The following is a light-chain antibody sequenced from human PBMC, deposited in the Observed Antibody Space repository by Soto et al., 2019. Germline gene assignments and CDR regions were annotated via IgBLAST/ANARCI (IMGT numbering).Light chain of an antibody. J-gene: IGKJ1*01. Sequence: DIVMTQSPGTVSVSPGERVTLSCRASQSVRNNLAWYQQKPGQAPRLLIFGASTRATGTPARFSGSGSGTEFNLTISSLQYEDFEVYYCQQYNEWPPWTFGQGTKVDIK. CDR1: QSVRNN. CDR2: GAS. V-gene: IGKV3-15*01. CDR3: QQYNEWPPWT.